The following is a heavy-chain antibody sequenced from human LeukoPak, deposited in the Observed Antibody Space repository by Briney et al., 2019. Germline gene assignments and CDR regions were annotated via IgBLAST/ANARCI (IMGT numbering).Heavy chain of an antibody. CDR3: ASQPLELELPAGYFDY. J-gene: IGHJ4*02. CDR2: INPNSGGT. Sequence: ASVTVSFKASGYTFTVYYMHWVRQAPGQGLEWMGWINPNSGGTNYAQKFQGRVTMTRDTSISTAYMELSRLRSDDTAVYYCASQPLELELPAGYFDYWGQGTLVTVSS. D-gene: IGHD1-7*01. V-gene: IGHV1-2*02. CDR1: GYTFTVYY.